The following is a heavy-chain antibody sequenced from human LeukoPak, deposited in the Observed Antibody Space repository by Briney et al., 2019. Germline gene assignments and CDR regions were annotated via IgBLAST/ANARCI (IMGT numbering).Heavy chain of an antibody. D-gene: IGHD4-11*01. V-gene: IGHV3-48*01. J-gene: IGHJ3*02. CDR1: GFTFSSYS. Sequence: GGSLRLSCEASGFTFSSYSMNWVRQAPGKGLEWISYISTSTTTIYYANSVKGRFTISRDNAKKSLYLQMNSLRAEDTAVYHCARGYSNYGYTFDMWGQGTMVTVSS. CDR2: ISTSTTTI. CDR3: ARGYSNYGYTFDM.